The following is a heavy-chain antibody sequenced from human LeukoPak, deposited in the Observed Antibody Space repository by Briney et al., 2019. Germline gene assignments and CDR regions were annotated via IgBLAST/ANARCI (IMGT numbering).Heavy chain of an antibody. CDR1: GGSISSGGYY. Sequence: SETLSLTCTVSGGSISSGGYYWSWIRQPPGKGLEWIGYIYHSGSTHYNPSLKSRVTISVDRSKNQFSLRLSSVTAADTAVYYCARALTYSSSSSGEEDWGQGTLVTVSS. J-gene: IGHJ4*02. D-gene: IGHD6-6*01. CDR3: ARALTYSSSSSGEED. V-gene: IGHV4-30-2*01. CDR2: IYHSGST.